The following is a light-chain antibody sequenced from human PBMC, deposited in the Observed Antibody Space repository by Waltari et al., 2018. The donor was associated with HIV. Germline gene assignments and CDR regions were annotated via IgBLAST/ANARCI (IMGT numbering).Light chain of an antibody. CDR3: MQALQTPWT. V-gene: IGKV2-28*01. CDR1: QSLLHSNGYNY. J-gene: IGKJ1*01. CDR2: LGS. Sequence: DIVMTQSLPSLPVTPGEPASISCRSSQSLLHSNGYNYLDWYLQKPGQSPQLLIYLGSNRASGVPDRFSGSGSGTDFTLKISRVEAEDIGVYYCMQALQTPWTFGQGTKVEIK.